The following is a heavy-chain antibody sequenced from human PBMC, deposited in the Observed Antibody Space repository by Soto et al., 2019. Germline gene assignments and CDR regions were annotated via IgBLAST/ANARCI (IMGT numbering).Heavy chain of an antibody. CDR3: ARDFRWELLTDYYYGMDV. V-gene: IGHV3-33*01. J-gene: IGHJ6*02. D-gene: IGHD1-26*01. Sequence: SLRLSCAASGFTFSSYGMHWVRQAPGNGLEWVAVIWYDGSNKYYADSVKGRFTISRDNSKNTLYLQMNSLRAEDTAVYYCARDFRWELLTDYYYGMDVWGQGTTVTVSS. CDR1: GFTFSSYG. CDR2: IWYDGSNK.